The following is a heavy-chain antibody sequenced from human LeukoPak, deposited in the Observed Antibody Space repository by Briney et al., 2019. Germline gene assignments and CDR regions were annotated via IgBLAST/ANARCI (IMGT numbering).Heavy chain of an antibody. Sequence: GGSLRLSCAASGFTFSSYAMHWVRQAPGKELEWVAVISYDGSNKYYADSVKGRFTISRDNSKNTLYLQMNSLRAEDTAVYYCARPVVPAASWFDPWGQGTLVTVSS. CDR1: GFTFSSYA. CDR3: ARPVVPAASWFDP. CDR2: ISYDGSNK. V-gene: IGHV3-30*04. J-gene: IGHJ5*02. D-gene: IGHD2-2*01.